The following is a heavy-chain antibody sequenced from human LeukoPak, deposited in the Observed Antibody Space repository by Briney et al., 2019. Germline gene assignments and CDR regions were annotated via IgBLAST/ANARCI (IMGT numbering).Heavy chain of an antibody. D-gene: IGHD6-13*01. Sequence: SETLSLTCTVSGGSISSSSYYWGWIRQPPGKGLEWIGSIYYSGSTYYNPSLKSRVTISVDTSKNQFSLKLSSVTAADTAVYYCARGIAAAGTYYFYMDVWGKGTTVTISS. CDR3: ARGIAAAGTYYFYMDV. CDR1: GGSISSSSYY. CDR2: IYYSGST. J-gene: IGHJ6*03. V-gene: IGHV4-39*07.